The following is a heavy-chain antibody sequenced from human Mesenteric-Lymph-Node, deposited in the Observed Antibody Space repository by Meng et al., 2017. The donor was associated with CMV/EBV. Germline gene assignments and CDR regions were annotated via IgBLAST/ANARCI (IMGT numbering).Heavy chain of an antibody. CDR2: ISHSGST. V-gene: IGHV4-4*02. CDR3: TRREIYGSGIYIQFDS. Sequence: GSVSSSHWWSWVRQPPGKGLEWIGEISHSGSTNYIPSLKSRVTISIDKSKNQFSLNLNSVTAADTAVYYCTRREIYGSGIYIQFDSWSQGTLVTVSS. D-gene: IGHD3-10*01. CDR1: GSVSSSHW. J-gene: IGHJ4*02.